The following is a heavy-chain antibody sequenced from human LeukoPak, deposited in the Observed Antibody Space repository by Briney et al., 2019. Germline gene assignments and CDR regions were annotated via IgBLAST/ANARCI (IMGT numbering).Heavy chain of an antibody. Sequence: SETLSLTCTDSGGSISNYYWNWIRQPPGNGLQWVGPISYSGGTKYNPSLQSRVTISIDTSKNQFSLNLSSVTAADTAVYYCARRVIMSATGVPDTWLDPWGQGILVTVSS. CDR1: GGSISNYY. J-gene: IGHJ5*02. D-gene: IGHD2-8*02. CDR2: ISYSGGT. CDR3: ARRVIMSATGVPDTWLDP. V-gene: IGHV4-59*08.